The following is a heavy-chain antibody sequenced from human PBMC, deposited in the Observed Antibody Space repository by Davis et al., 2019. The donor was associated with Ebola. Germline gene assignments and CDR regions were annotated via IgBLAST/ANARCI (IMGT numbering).Heavy chain of an antibody. Sequence: ASVKVSCKASGGTFSSYAISWVRQAPGQRLEWMGWINAGNGNTKYSQKFQGRVTITRDTSASTAYMELSSLRSEDTAVYYCARELGGTMAFDIWGQGTMVTVSS. J-gene: IGHJ3*02. CDR3: ARELGGTMAFDI. CDR1: GGTFSSYA. V-gene: IGHV1-3*01. CDR2: INAGNGNT. D-gene: IGHD5-24*01.